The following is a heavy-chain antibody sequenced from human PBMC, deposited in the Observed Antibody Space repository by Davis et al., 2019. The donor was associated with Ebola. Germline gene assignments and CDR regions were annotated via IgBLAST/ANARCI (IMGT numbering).Heavy chain of an antibody. Sequence: GESLKISCAASGFTFSNAWMNWVRQAPGKGLEWVAVISYDGSNKYYADSVKGRFTISRDNSKNTLYLQMNSLRAEDTAVYYCASIAVVDYWGQGTLVTVSS. CDR1: GFTFSNAW. CDR3: ASIAVVDY. D-gene: IGHD6-19*01. CDR2: ISYDGSNK. V-gene: IGHV3-30-3*01. J-gene: IGHJ4*02.